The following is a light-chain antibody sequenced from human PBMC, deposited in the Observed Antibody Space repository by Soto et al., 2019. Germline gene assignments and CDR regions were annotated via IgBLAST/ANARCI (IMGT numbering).Light chain of an antibody. V-gene: IGKV1-39*01. CDR3: QQSFTNRWT. Sequence: DIQMTQSPSSLSASVGDRATITCRASQIINTYLNWYQQKPGKAPKXXXXGASNLQSGVPSRFSGSGSGTDFTLTISSLQPEDFVIYYCQQSFTNRWTFGQGTKV. J-gene: IGKJ1*01. CDR2: GAS. CDR1: QIINTY.